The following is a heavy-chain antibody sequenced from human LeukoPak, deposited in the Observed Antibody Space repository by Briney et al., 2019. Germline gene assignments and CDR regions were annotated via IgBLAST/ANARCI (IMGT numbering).Heavy chain of an antibody. J-gene: IGHJ4*02. Sequence: PGGSLRLSCAASGFSFSSYEMNWVRRAPGKGLEWVSVIYSGGSTYYADSVKARFTISRDKSKSTLYLQMNSLRAEDTAVYYCATDGGHREFDYWGQGTLVTVSS. CDR1: GFSFSSYE. CDR2: IYSGGST. CDR3: ATDGGHREFDY. V-gene: IGHV3-66*01. D-gene: IGHD3-3*01.